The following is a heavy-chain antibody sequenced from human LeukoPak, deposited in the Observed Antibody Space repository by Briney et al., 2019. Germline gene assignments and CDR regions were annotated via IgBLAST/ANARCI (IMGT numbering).Heavy chain of an antibody. CDR2: IIPILGIA. V-gene: IGHV1-69*04. CDR1: GGTFSSYA. J-gene: IGHJ5*02. CDR3: AREFDSSGWLGWFDP. Sequence: SVKVSCKASGGTFSSYAISWVRQAPGQGLEWVGRIIPILGIANYAQKFQGRVTITADKSTSTAYMELSSLRSEDTAVYYCAREFDSSGWLGWFDPWGQGTLVTVSS. D-gene: IGHD6-19*01.